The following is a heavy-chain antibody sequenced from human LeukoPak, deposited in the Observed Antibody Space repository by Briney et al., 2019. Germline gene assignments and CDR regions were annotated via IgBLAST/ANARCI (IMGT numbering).Heavy chain of an antibody. CDR3: ARGSGDSSGYDLPKPYSY. CDR1: GGTFSSYA. V-gene: IGHV1-69*01. Sequence: SVKVSCKASGGTFSSYAISWVRQATGRGLEWMGGIIPIFGTANYAQKFQGRVTITADESTNTAYMELRSLRSEDTAVYYCARGSGDSSGYDLPKPYSYWGQGTLVTVSS. D-gene: IGHD5-12*01. J-gene: IGHJ4*02. CDR2: IIPIFGTA.